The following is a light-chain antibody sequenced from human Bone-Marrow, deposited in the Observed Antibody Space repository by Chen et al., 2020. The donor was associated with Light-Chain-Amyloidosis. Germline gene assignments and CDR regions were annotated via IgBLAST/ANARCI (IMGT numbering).Light chain of an antibody. CDR2: STS. CDR1: RTISIY. V-gene: IGKV1-39*01. Sequence: DIQMTQTPSSLSASVGDRVTITCRASRTISIYVNWYQQKPGIAPKLLIFSTSTLQSGVPSRFSGSGSGTDFTLTINSLQPEDFASFYCQQSYTTPFTFGPGT. J-gene: IGKJ3*01. CDR3: QQSYTTPFT.